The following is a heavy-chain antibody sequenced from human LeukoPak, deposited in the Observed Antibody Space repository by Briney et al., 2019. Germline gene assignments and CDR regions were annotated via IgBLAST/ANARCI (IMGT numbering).Heavy chain of an antibody. CDR1: GYSFTSYW. J-gene: IGHJ3*02. CDR2: IYPGDSDT. V-gene: IGHV5-51*01. D-gene: IGHD5-24*01. Sequence: GESLKISCKGSGYSFTSYWIGWVRQMPGKGLEWMGIIYPGDSDTRYSPSFQGQVTISADKSISTAYLQWSSLKASDTAMYYCARQGRDGYNGEAFDIWGQGTMVTVSS. CDR3: ARQGRDGYNGEAFDI.